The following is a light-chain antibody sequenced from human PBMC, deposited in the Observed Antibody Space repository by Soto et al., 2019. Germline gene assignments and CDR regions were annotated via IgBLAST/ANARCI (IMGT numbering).Light chain of an antibody. CDR3: QQYNNLPQT. Sequence: EIVMTQSPATLSVSPGERATLSCRASQSVSSNLAWYQQKPGQAPRLLIYGASNRATGIPARFSGSGSGTYFTLTISSLQSEDFAVYYCQQYNNLPQTFGQGTKVEIK. J-gene: IGKJ1*01. CDR1: QSVSSN. V-gene: IGKV3-15*01. CDR2: GAS.